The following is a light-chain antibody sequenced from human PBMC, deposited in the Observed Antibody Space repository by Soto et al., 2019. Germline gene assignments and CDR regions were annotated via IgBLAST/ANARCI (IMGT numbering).Light chain of an antibody. CDR2: KAS. Sequence: DIQMTQSPSTLSASVGDRVTITCRASQSISSWLAWYQQKPGKAPKLLIYKASSLESGVPSRFSGSGSGTEFTLTISSLQPDDFATYYCQKYNSYPWTFGQGTKGEIK. V-gene: IGKV1-5*03. CDR1: QSISSW. J-gene: IGKJ1*01. CDR3: QKYNSYPWT.